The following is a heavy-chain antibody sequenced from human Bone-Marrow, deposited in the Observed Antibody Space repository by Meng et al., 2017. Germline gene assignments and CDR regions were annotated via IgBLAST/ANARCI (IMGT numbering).Heavy chain of an antibody. CDR2: INNNTGNP. D-gene: IGHD6-6*01. CDR3: ARDPGRYSSSIFNRFLKANWFDP. J-gene: IGHJ5*02. CDR1: GYTFTSYA. V-gene: IGHV7-4-1*02. Sequence: ASVKVSCKASGYTFTSYAMNWVRQAPGQGLEWMGWINNNTGNPTYAQGFTGRFVFSLDTSVSTAYLQLSSLKAEDTAVYYCARDPGRYSSSIFNRFLKANWFDPWGQGTLVTVSS.